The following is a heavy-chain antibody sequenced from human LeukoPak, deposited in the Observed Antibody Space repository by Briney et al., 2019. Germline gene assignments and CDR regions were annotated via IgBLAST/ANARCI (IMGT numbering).Heavy chain of an antibody. CDR1: GFTFTNFA. D-gene: IGHD6-13*01. CDR2: ISGGGEHT. V-gene: IGHV3-23*01. Sequence: GGSLRLSCAASGFTFTNFAMKWVRQAPGKGLEWVADISGGGEHTFYADSVKGRFTISRDNSRNTLFLEMSSLRAEDTAVYYCAKQLSSSWTGFDYWGQETLVTVST. CDR3: AKQLSSSWTGFDY. J-gene: IGHJ4*02.